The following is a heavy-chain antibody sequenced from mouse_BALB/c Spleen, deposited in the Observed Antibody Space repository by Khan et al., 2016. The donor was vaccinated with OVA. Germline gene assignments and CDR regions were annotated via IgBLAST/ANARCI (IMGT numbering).Heavy chain of an antibody. V-gene: IGHV2-9*02. D-gene: IGHD2-4*01. Sequence: QVQLKESGPGLVAPSQSLSITCTVSGFSLSNYGIYWVRQPPGKGLEWLGVIWPGGITNYNSALMSRLITSKDNSKSQVFLKMNRLQTDDTAIYYCARSYDYDVGGFAYWGQGTLVTVSA. CDR3: ARSYDYDVGGFAY. J-gene: IGHJ3*01. CDR2: IWPGGIT. CDR1: GFSLSNYG.